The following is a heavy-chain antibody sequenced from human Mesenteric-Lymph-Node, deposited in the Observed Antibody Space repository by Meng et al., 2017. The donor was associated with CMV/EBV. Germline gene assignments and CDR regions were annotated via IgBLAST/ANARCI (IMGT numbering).Heavy chain of an antibody. D-gene: IGHD3-10*01. Sequence: CAVYGASFIGYYWSGIRQPPGKGLEWIGETNHSGSTNYNPSLKSRVTISVDSSRNQFSLRLTSVTAADTAVYYCARGEWFGESLTYYWGKGTLVTVSS. V-gene: IGHV4-34*01. J-gene: IGHJ4*02. CDR2: TNHSGST. CDR1: GASFIGYY. CDR3: ARGEWFGESLTYY.